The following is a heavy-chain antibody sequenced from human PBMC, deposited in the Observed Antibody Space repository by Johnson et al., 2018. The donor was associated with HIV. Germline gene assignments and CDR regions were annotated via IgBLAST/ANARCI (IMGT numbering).Heavy chain of an antibody. CDR2: IPYDGYNK. D-gene: IGHD3-22*01. V-gene: IGHV3-30-3*01. J-gene: IGHJ3*02. CDR3: TSERGRYYDSSNDAFDI. Sequence: QVQLVESGGGVVQPGRSLRLSCAASGFTFSSYAMHWVRQAPGKGLEWVAVIPYDGYNKYYADSVKGRFTISRDNSKNTLYLQMNSLKTEDTAVYYCTSERGRYYDSSNDAFDIWGQGTKVTVSS. CDR1: GFTFSSYA.